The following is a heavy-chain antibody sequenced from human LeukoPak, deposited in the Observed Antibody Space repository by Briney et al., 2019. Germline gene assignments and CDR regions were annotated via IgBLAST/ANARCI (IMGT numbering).Heavy chain of an antibody. V-gene: IGHV3-30-3*01. J-gene: IGHJ4*02. Sequence: GGSLRLSCAASGFTFSSYAMHWVRQAPGKGLEWVAVISYDGSNKYYADSVKGRFTISRDNSKNTLYLQMNSRRAEDTAVYYCARDARSFFDYWGQGTLVTVSS. CDR1: GFTFSSYA. CDR3: ARDARSFFDY. CDR2: ISYDGSNK.